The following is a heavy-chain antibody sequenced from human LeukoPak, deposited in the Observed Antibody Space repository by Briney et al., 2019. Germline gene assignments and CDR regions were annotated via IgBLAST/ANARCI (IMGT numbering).Heavy chain of an antibody. CDR2: INHSGST. CDR3: ARDQLRDYGDYGFSK. V-gene: IGHV4-34*01. J-gene: IGHJ4*02. D-gene: IGHD4-17*01. Sequence: PSETLSLTCAVYGGSFSGYYWSWIRQPPGKGLEWIGEINHSGSTNYNPSLKSRVTISVDTSKNQFSLKLSSVTAADTAVYYCARDQLRDYGDYGFSKWGQGTLVTVSS. CDR1: GGSFSGYY.